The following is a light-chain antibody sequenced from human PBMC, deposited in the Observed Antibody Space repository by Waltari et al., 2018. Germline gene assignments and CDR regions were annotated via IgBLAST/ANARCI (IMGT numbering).Light chain of an antibody. CDR2: GEN. Sequence: SSELTQDPAVSVALGQTVRITCQGDSLRKYYATWYQQKPGQAPVLVIFGENKRPSGFPDRFSGSSSGNTASLTITGAQAEDEADYHCTSRDSSGYRHVFGTGTKVTVL. CDR1: SLRKYY. J-gene: IGLJ1*01. V-gene: IGLV3-19*01. CDR3: TSRDSSGYRHV.